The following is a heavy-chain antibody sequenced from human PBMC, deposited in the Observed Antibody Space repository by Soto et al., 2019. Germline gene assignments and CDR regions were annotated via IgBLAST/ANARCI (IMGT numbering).Heavy chain of an antibody. CDR1: GGSITSGNSYS. D-gene: IGHD2-21*01. CDR3: ARAVAPYCGTWFDP. V-gene: IGHV4-30-2*01. Sequence: QLQLQESGSGLVKPSQTLSLTCAVSGGSITSGNSYSWSWIRQPPGKGLEWIGSISHTGSTSYNPSLKSRLTMSVDQSKNQFSLWLSSVTAADMAVYYCARAVAPYCGTWFDPWGQGILVNVSS. J-gene: IGHJ5*02. CDR2: ISHTGST.